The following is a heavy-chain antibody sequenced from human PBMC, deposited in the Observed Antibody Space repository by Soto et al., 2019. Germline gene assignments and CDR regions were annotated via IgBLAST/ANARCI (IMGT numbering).Heavy chain of an antibody. V-gene: IGHV3-30*18. D-gene: IGHD1-26*01. CDR3: AQDYSAFPGI. J-gene: IGHJ4*02. Sequence: QVQLVESGGGVVQPGRSLRLSCAASGFTFSSYGMHWVRQAPGKGLEWVAVISYDGNYESYAESVKGRFTISRDNSKNTLYLQMNSLRAEDTAVYYCAQDYSAFPGIWGRGTLVTVSS. CDR2: ISYDGNYE. CDR1: GFTFSSYG.